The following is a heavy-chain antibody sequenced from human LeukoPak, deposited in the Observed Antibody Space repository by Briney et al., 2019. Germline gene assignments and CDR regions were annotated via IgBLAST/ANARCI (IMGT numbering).Heavy chain of an antibody. CDR1: GYTFTSYD. V-gene: IGHV1-2*02. CDR3: ARDLESNFDY. Sequence: GASVKVSCKASGYTFTSYDINWVRQATGQGLEWMGWINPNSGGTNYAQKFQGRVTMTRDTSISTAYMELSRLRSDDTAVYYCARDLESNFDYWGQGTLVTVSS. CDR2: INPNSGGT. J-gene: IGHJ4*02.